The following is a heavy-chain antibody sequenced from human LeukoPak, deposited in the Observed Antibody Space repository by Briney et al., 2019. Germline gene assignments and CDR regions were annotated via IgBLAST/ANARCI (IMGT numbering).Heavy chain of an antibody. CDR1: GGSLRRYA. CDR3: AARDNGNDLLSYHAMDV. J-gene: IGHJ6*04. V-gene: IGHV1-69*06. Sequence: GASVKVSCKASGGSLRRYAFAWVRQAPGQGLEWMGGIMPVLDTGSYAQGLQGRVTITAERSTSTAYMELRSLRPEDTALYYCAARDNGNDLLSYHAMDVWGNGTTVTVSS. CDR2: IMPVLDTG. D-gene: IGHD1-1*01.